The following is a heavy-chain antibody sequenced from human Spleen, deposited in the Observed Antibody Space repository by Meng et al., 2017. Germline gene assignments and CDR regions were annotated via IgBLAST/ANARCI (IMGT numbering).Heavy chain of an antibody. CDR1: AFSLTTYD. Sequence: VQLVESGGGLVQPGRSLRLSCTPSAFSLTTYDMHWVRQAAGKGLVWVSRINSDGSSTSNADSVKGRFTISRDNAKNTLYLQMNSLRAEDTAVYYCARGASWFDPWGQGTLVTVSS. CDR3: ARGASWFDP. CDR2: INSDGSST. J-gene: IGHJ5*02. V-gene: IGHV3-74*01.